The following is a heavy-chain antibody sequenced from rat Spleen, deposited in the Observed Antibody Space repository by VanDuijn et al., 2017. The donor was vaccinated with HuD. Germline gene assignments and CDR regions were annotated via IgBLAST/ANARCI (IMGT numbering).Heavy chain of an antibody. D-gene: IGHD1-12*02. J-gene: IGHJ3*01. CDR2: ISAGGGST. V-gene: IGHV5-27*01. CDR1: GFTFSTFP. CDR3: TTRGSYYYDWFAY. Sequence: QLVESGGGLVQPGRSLKLSCAASGFTFSTFPMAWVRQAPTKGLEWVAYISAGGGSTYYRDSVKGRFTISRDNAKSTLYLQMDSLRSEDTATYYCTTRGSYYYDWFAYWGQGTLVTVSS.